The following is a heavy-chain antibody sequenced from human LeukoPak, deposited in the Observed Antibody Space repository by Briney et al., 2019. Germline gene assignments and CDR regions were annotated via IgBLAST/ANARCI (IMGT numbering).Heavy chain of an antibody. J-gene: IGHJ4*02. CDR1: GGTFSSYA. CDR3: ARGGDRSFDY. CDR2: IIPVFNTA. Sequence: ASVKVSCKASGGTFSSYAISWVRQAPGQGLEWMGGIIPVFNTADQAQKFQDRVTITADESTSTAYMELSSLRSEDTAVYYCARGGDRSFDYWGQGTLVTVSS. V-gene: IGHV1-69*13. D-gene: IGHD3-10*01.